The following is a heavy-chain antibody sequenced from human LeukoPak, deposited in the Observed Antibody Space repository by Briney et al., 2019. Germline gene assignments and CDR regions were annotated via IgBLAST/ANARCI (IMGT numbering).Heavy chain of an antibody. CDR2: ISSSSSYI. CDR1: GFAFDEHG. V-gene: IGHV3-21*01. J-gene: IGHJ4*02. CDR3: ARYGEMATITETQLDY. Sequence: GGSLRLSCTASGFAFDEHGMSWVRQVPGKGLEWVSSISSSSSYIYYADSVKGRFTISRDNAKNSLYLQMNSLRAEDTAVYYCARYGEMATITETQLDYWGQGTLVTVSS. D-gene: IGHD5-24*01.